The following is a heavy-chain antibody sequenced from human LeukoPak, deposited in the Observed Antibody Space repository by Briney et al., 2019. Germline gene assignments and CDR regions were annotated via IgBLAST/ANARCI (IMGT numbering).Heavy chain of an antibody. Sequence: GGSLRLSCAASGFTFSSYGMHWVRQAPGKGLEGVAFIRYDGSNKYYADSVKGRFTISRDNSKNSLYLQMNSLRAEDTAVYYCARDSPDLAARPFDYWGQGTLVTVSS. CDR1: GFTFSSYG. CDR2: IRYDGSNK. V-gene: IGHV3-30*02. J-gene: IGHJ4*02. D-gene: IGHD6-6*01. CDR3: ARDSPDLAARPFDY.